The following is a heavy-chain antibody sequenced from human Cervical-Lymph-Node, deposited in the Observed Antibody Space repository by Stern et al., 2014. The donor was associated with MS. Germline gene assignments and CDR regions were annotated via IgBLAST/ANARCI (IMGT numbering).Heavy chain of an antibody. Sequence: VQLVESGPGLVRPSQTLSLTCTVSGGSISSGSDYWSWIRQPVGKGLEWIGRIPPRGSAFYTPSLKSRVTISTDTSMNQFSLELNSATAADTAIYYCASGYRIFDYWGQGILVTASS. CDR3: ASGYRIFDY. D-gene: IGHD5-18*01. CDR2: IPPRGSA. V-gene: IGHV4-61*02. J-gene: IGHJ4*02. CDR1: GGSISSGSDY.